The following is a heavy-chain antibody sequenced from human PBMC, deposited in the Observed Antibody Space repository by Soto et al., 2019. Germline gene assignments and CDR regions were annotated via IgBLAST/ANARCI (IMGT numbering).Heavy chain of an antibody. CDR2: IYYSGST. V-gene: IGHV4-31*03. CDR1: GGSISSGGYY. J-gene: IGHJ5*02. D-gene: IGHD2-2*01. CDR3: AREDIVVVPAARGRFDP. Sequence: SETLSLTCTVSGGSISSGGYYWSWIRQHPGKGLEWIGYIYYSGSTYYNPSLKSRVTISVDTSKNQFSLKLSSVTAADTAVYYCAREDIVVVPAARGRFDPWGQGTLVTVYS.